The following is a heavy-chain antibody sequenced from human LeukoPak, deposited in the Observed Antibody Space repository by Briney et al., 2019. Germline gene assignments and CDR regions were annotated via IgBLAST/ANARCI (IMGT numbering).Heavy chain of an antibody. CDR1: GGSVSSSTYY. J-gene: IGHJ5*02. CDR3: APGSTGGNRGVWFDP. D-gene: IGHD2-8*02. CDR2: IYYSVNT. Sequence: SEGLSLTCTVSGGSVSSSTYYWGWMRQPPGKGLEWIGSIYYSVNTYYNPSLRGRVTISVDTSNNQFSLKLTSVTAADTAVYYCAPGSTGGNRGVWFDPWGQGTLVTVSS. V-gene: IGHV4-39*01.